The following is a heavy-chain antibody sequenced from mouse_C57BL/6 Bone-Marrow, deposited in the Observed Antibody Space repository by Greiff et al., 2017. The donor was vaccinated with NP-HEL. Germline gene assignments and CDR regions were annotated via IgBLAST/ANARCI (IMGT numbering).Heavy chain of an antibody. CDR3: TRRIYDGYSAWFAY. Sequence: EVKLVESGGGLVQPGGSMKLSCAASGFTFSDAWMDWVRQSPEKGLEWVAEIRNKANNHATYYAESVKGRFTISRDDSKSSVYLQMNSLRAEDTGIYYCTRRIYDGYSAWFAYWGQGTLVTVSA. D-gene: IGHD2-3*01. J-gene: IGHJ3*01. CDR2: IRNKANNHAT. CDR1: GFTFSDAW. V-gene: IGHV6-6*01.